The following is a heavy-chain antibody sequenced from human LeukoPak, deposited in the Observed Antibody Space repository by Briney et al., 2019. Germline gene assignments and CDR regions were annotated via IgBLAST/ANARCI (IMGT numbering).Heavy chain of an antibody. CDR2: INTYNGNT. CDR3: ARSMVRGAPDDAFDI. Sequence: ASVKVSCKASGYTFRSFGISWVRQAPGQGLEWMGWINTYNGNTNYAQKLQGRVTMTTDTSTSTVYMELRSLRSDDRAVYYCARSMVRGAPDDAFDIWGQGTMVTVSS. J-gene: IGHJ3*02. CDR1: GYTFRSFG. V-gene: IGHV1-18*01. D-gene: IGHD3-10*01.